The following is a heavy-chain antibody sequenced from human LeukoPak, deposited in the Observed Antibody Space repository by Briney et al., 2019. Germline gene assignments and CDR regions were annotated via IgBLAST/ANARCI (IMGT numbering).Heavy chain of an antibody. CDR1: GGSFSGYY. CDR3: ASLIRDI. V-gene: IGHV4-34*01. Sequence: SETLSLTCAVYGGSFSGYYWSWLRQPPGEGLEWIGEINDSGTTNYNPSLKSRLTISIDKSKKQFSLKLTSVTAADTAVYYCASLIRDIWGQGTMVTVSS. CDR2: INDSGTT. D-gene: IGHD3-22*01. J-gene: IGHJ3*02.